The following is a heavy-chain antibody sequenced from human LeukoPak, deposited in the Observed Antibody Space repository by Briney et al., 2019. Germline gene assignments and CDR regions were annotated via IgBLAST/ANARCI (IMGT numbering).Heavy chain of an antibody. CDR3: ARGRVTSSTWYSTYYYFFYMDF. D-gene: IGHD4-11*01. V-gene: IGHV4-59*01. CDR2: VDHTGST. J-gene: IGHJ6*03. Sequence: SETLSLTCTVSDDSITMYYWTWIRQPPGKGLEWIGYVDHTGSTKFNPSLNGRVSISRDTSNNFFSLRLRSVTAADTAVYFCARGRVTSSTWYSTYYYFFYMDFWGKGTTVTVSS. CDR1: DDSITMYY.